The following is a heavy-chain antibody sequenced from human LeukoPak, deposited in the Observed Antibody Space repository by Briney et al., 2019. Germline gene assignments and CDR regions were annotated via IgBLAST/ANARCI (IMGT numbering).Heavy chain of an antibody. V-gene: IGHV3-23*01. CDR2: ISGSGGST. J-gene: IGHJ4*02. D-gene: IGHD6-13*01. CDR3: ASRSSWMAHFDY. CDR1: GFTFSSYA. Sequence: GGSLRLSCAASGFTFSSYAMSWVRQAPGEGLEWVSAISGSGGSTYYADSVKGRFTISRDNSKNTLYLQMNSLRAEDTAVYYCASRSSWMAHFDYWGQGTLVTVSS.